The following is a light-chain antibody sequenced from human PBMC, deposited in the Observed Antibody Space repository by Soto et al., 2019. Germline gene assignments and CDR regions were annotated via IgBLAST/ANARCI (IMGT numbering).Light chain of an antibody. CDR2: KAS. CDR1: QSIDSW. CDR3: QHYKSYPWT. V-gene: IGKV1-5*03. Sequence: DIQMTQSPSTMSASVGDRVTITCRASQSIDSWLAWYQQKPGKAPKCLMYKASNLESGVPLRFSGSGSETEITLTISSLQPDDFAIYYCQHYKSYPWTFGQGTKVELK. J-gene: IGKJ1*01.